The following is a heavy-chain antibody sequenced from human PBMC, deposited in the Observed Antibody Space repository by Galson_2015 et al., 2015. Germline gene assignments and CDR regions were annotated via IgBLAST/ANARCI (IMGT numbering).Heavy chain of an antibody. CDR1: GFTFSNSG. Sequence: SLRLSCAASGFTFSNSGMHWVRQAPGKGLEWVAVISYDGGNKYYGDSVKGRFTISRDKSKNSLYLQMNDLRPEDTAVYYCAKDSSDGYGKGALEFWGQGTMVTVSS. CDR3: AKDSSDGYGKGALEF. CDR2: ISYDGGNK. D-gene: IGHD6-19*01. V-gene: IGHV3-30*18. J-gene: IGHJ4*02.